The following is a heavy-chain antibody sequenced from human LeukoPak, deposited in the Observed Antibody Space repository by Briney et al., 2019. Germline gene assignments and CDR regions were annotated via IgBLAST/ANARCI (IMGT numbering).Heavy chain of an antibody. CDR3: AKGSYYDSTGSFYFDH. CDR2: ISGSGDNT. V-gene: IGHV3-23*01. CDR1: GFTLCSYD. D-gene: IGHD3-22*01. Sequence: GGAPRPSRSAPGFTLCSYDIGWGPPAPGKGMGGASGISGSGDNTYYADSVKGRFTISRDNSKNTVYVQVNSLGTEDTAAYYCAKGSYYDSTGSFYFDHWGQGTLVTVSS. J-gene: IGHJ4*02.